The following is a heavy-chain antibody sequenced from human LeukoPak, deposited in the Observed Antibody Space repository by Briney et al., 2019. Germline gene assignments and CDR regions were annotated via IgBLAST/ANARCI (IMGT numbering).Heavy chain of an antibody. CDR3: AKGVRITMVRGAFDI. J-gene: IGHJ3*02. CDR1: GFTFGTYW. Sequence: GGSLRLSCGASGFTFGTYWMHWVRQAPGKGLEWVSGISWNSGSIVYADSVKGRFTISRDNAKKSLYLQMNSLRAVDTALYYCAKGVRITMVRGAFDIWGQGTMVIVSS. CDR2: ISWNSGSI. V-gene: IGHV3-9*01. D-gene: IGHD3-10*01.